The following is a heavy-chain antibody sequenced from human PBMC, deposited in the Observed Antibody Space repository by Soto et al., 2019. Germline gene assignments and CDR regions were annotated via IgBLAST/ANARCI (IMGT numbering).Heavy chain of an antibody. Sequence: EGAPRLSCVAPGFSFSRFSMNWARPGPGKGLEWLAFITPSSSAIYYADSVKGRFTVSRDNVKNLVFLQMNSLRDEDTAVYFCARDSPSCISSSCLFDHWGQGTLVTVSS. CDR2: ITPSSSAI. CDR1: GFSFSRFS. V-gene: IGHV3-48*02. D-gene: IGHD2-2*01. J-gene: IGHJ4*02. CDR3: ARDSPSCISSSCLFDH.